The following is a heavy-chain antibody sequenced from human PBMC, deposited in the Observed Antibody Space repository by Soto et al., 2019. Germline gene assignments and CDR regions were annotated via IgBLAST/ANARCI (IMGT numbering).Heavy chain of an antibody. D-gene: IGHD1-1*01. V-gene: IGHV4-30-4*01. CDR1: GGAISSGDYY. Sequence: SETVSLTCTVSGGAISSGDYYWTWIRQPPGKGLEWIGYIYYSGSTYYNPSLKSRVTISVDTSKNQFSLKLSSVTAADTAVYYCATEMAKTGPDDAWGQGTRVAVSS. CDR3: ATEMAKTGPDDA. CDR2: IYYSGST. J-gene: IGHJ5*02.